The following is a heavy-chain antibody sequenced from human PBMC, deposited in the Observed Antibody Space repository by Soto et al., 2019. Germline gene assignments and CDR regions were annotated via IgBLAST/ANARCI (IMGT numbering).Heavy chain of an antibody. CDR3: ARGLVIRPYYYHGMDV. Sequence: LSETLPLTCTVSGGSISSGDYFWSWIRQSPGKGLEWIGYISSIGSTYYNPYLKSRVSVSRHTSKNQFSLKLSSVTTTDTAVYYCARGLVIRPYYYHGMDVWGQGTTVT. D-gene: IGHD3-9*01. J-gene: IGHJ6*02. V-gene: IGHV4-30-4*01. CDR1: GGSISSGDYF. CDR2: ISSIGST.